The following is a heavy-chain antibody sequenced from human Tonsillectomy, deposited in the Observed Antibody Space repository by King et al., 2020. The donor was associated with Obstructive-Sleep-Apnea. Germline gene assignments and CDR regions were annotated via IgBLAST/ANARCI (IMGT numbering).Heavy chain of an antibody. CDR2: INPNGGAT. D-gene: IGHD3-10*01. J-gene: IGHJ3*02. Sequence: VQLVQSGAEVRKPGDSVNVSCKTSGYIFTAYYMHWVRQAPGQGLEWMGWINPNGGATHYAQKFQGRVTMTRDTSISTAYMDLSRLRSNDTAVYYCSSLSGSYTFDIWGQGTMVTVTS. CDR3: SSLSGSYTFDI. V-gene: IGHV1-2*02. CDR1: GYIFTAYY.